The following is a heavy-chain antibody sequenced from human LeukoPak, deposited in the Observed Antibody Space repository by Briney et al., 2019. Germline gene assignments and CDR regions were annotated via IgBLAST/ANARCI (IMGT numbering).Heavy chain of an antibody. CDR1: GFTVSSNY. D-gene: IGHD1-1*01. J-gene: IGHJ6*02. V-gene: IGHV3-66*01. Sequence: PGGSLRLSCAASGFTVSSNYMSWVRQAPGKGLEWVSAIYTGGSTCYAGSVKGRFTISRDNSKNTLYLQMNSLRAEDTAVYYCAKDLVPHPGLERSYYYYGMDVWGQGTTVTVSS. CDR3: AKDLVPHPGLERSYYYYGMDV. CDR2: IYTGGST.